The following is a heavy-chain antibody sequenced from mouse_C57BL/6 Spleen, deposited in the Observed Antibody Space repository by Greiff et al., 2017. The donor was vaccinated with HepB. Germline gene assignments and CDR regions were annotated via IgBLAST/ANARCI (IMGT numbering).Heavy chain of an antibody. J-gene: IGHJ2*01. CDR2: IDPETGGT. CDR3: TRSITTRFDY. Sequence: VQLQQSGAELVRPGASVTLSCKASGYTFTDYEMHWVKQTPVHGLEWIGAIDPETGGTAYNQKFKGKAILTADKSSSTAYMELRSLTSEDSAVYYCTRSITTRFDYWGQGTTLTVSS. CDR1: GYTFTDYE. D-gene: IGHD1-2*01. V-gene: IGHV1-15*01.